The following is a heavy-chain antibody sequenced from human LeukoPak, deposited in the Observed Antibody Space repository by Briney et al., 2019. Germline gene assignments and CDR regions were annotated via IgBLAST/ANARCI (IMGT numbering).Heavy chain of an antibody. CDR1: GYSFTSYW. D-gene: IGHD2-2*02. CDR2: IYPGDSDT. Sequence: GESLKISCKGSGYSFTSYWIGWVRQMPGKGLEWMGIIYPGDSDTRYSPSFQGQVTISADKSNSTVYLQWSSLKASDTAMYYCARADIVVVPAAIHDAFDIWGQGTMVTVSS. V-gene: IGHV5-51*01. J-gene: IGHJ3*02. CDR3: ARADIVVVPAAIHDAFDI.